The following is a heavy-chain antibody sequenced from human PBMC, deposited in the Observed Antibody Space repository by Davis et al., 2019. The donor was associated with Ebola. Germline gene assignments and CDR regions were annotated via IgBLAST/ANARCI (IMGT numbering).Heavy chain of an antibody. D-gene: IGHD3-3*01. J-gene: IGHJ5*02. Sequence: SETLSLTCTVSGGSISSYYWSWIRQPPGKGLEWIGYIYYSGSTYYNPSLKSRVTISVDTSKNQFSLKLSSVTAADTAVYYCASMITIFGVVIMGSWFDPWGQGTLVTVSS. CDR2: IYYSGST. CDR3: ASMITIFGVVIMGSWFDP. CDR1: GGSISSYY. V-gene: IGHV4-59*08.